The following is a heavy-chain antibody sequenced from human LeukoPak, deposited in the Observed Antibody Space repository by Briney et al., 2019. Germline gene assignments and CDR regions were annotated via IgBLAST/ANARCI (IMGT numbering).Heavy chain of an antibody. J-gene: IGHJ6*03. V-gene: IGHV3-11*01. CDR3: AKVPGYTIAIFRTLWDYYYMDV. CDR1: GFTFSDYY. Sequence: PGGSLRLSCAASGFTFSDYYMSWIRQAPGKGLEWVSYISSSGSTIYYADSVKGRFTISRDNAKNSLYLQMNSLRAEDTAVYYCAKVPGYTIAIFRTLWDYYYMDVWGKGTTVTVSS. D-gene: IGHD3-3*01. CDR2: ISSSGSTI.